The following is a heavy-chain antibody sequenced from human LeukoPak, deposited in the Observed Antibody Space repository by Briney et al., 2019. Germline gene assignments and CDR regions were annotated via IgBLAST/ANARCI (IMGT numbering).Heavy chain of an antibody. V-gene: IGHV4-34*01. CDR1: TGSFSGYY. CDR2: INHGGST. Sequence: SETLSLTCAVYTGSFSGYYWSWVRQSPEKGLDWIGEINHGGSTRYNPSFKSRVTMSVDTSKNQFTLKLSSVTAADTAVYYCARDVETGGNRMDVWGKGTTVTVSS. CDR3: ARDVETGGNRMDV. J-gene: IGHJ6*04. D-gene: IGHD5-24*01.